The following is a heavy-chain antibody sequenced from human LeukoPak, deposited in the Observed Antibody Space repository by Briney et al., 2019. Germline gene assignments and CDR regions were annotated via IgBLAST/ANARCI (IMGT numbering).Heavy chain of an antibody. CDR2: ISSSGGNT. CDR3: AKDIQSST. V-gene: IGHV3-23*01. J-gene: IGHJ3*01. CDR1: GFTFSDSA. Sequence: GGSLRLSCAASGFTFSDSAMTWVRQVPGKGLERVSLISSSGGNTYYADSVKGRFTISRDNSKNTLSLQMNSLRVEDTAIYYCAKDIQSSTWGLGTMVTVSS. D-gene: IGHD4-11*01.